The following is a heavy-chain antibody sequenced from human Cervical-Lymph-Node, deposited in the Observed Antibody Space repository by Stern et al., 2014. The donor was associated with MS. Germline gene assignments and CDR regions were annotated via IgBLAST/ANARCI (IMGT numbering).Heavy chain of an antibody. CDR2: IWYDGSGS. Sequence: QVQLVQYGGGVVQPGRSLRLSCAASGFTFSSSGMHWVRQAPGKGLEWVAIIWYDGSGSYYADSVKGRFTISRDNSKNTLYLQMHNLRAEDTAVYYCAKDTRTGVMPYYYGMDVWGPGTTVTVSS. CDR3: AKDTRTGVMPYYYGMDV. J-gene: IGHJ6*02. V-gene: IGHV3-33*06. CDR1: GFTFSSSG. D-gene: IGHD7-27*01.